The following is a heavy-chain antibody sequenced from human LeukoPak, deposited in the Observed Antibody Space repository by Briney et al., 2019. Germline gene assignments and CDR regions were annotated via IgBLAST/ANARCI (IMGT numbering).Heavy chain of an antibody. D-gene: IGHD3-10*01. J-gene: IGHJ4*02. CDR3: ARRAFTMVRGDNFYY. V-gene: IGHV4-4*07. CDR1: GGSISYFY. CDR2: IYTSGST. Sequence: PSETLSLTCTVSGGSISYFYWSWIRQPAGKGLEWIGRIYTSGSTNYNPSLKSRVTISVDTSKNQFSLKLSSVTAADTAVYYCARRAFTMVRGDNFYYWGQGTLVTVSS.